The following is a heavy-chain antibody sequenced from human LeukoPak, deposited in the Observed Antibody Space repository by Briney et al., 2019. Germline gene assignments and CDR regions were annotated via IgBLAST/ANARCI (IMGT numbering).Heavy chain of an antibody. Sequence: NPSETLSLTCTVSGGSISSGGYYWSWLRQHPGQGLEWIGYIYYSGSTYYNPSLKSRVTISVDTSKNQFSLKLSSVTAADTAVYYCARDRDYGDYVDAFDIWGQGTMVTVSS. CDR1: GGSISSGGYY. J-gene: IGHJ3*02. D-gene: IGHD4-17*01. V-gene: IGHV4-31*03. CDR2: IYYSGST. CDR3: ARDRDYGDYVDAFDI.